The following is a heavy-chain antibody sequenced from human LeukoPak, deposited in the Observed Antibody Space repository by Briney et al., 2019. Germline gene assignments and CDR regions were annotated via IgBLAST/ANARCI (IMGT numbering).Heavy chain of an antibody. CDR3: ARDEGAGPSAAVFDY. CDR2: ISAYNGNT. Sequence: GASVKVSCKASGYTFTSYGISWVRQAPGQGLEWMGWISAYNGNTNYAQKLQGRVTMTTDTSTSTAYMELRSLRSDDTAVYYCARDEGAGPSAAVFDYWGQGTLVTVSS. J-gene: IGHJ4*02. V-gene: IGHV1-18*01. D-gene: IGHD4/OR15-4a*01. CDR1: GYTFTSYG.